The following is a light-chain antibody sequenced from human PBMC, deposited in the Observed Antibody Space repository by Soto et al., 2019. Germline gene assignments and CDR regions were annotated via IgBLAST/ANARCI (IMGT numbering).Light chain of an antibody. CDR1: QSVSSY. V-gene: IGKV3-20*01. J-gene: IGKJ5*01. Sequence: EFVLTQSPATLSLSPGERATLSFMASQSVSSYLAWYQQKPGQAPRLLIYGASSRATGIPDRFSGSGSGTDFTLTISRLEPEDFAVYYCQQYGSSPITFGQGTRLEIK. CDR3: QQYGSSPIT. CDR2: GAS.